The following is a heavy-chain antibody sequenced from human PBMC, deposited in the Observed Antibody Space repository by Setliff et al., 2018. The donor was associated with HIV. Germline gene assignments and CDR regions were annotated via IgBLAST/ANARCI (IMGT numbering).Heavy chain of an antibody. J-gene: IGHJ5*01. V-gene: IGHV4-39*07. D-gene: IGHD3-16*01. Sequence: PSETLSLTCTVSGGSINRIDYYWGWIRQSPGKGLEGIGNVYYDGTTYYNPSLKSRVTLAVDTSKNQFSLSLSSVTAADTAVYFCARGGAVSADFDSWGQGTLVTVSS. CDR3: ARGGAVSADFDS. CDR2: VYYDGTT. CDR1: GGSINRIDYY.